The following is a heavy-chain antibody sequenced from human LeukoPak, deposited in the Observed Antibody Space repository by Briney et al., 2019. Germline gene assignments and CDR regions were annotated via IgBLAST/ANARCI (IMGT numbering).Heavy chain of an antibody. CDR3: ARVGDHFHWYLDL. J-gene: IGHJ2*01. V-gene: IGHV3-53*01. D-gene: IGHD3-3*02. Sequence: GGSLRLSCAASGFTVGTNYMNWVRQAPGKGLEWVSILYSGSSTYYADSVEGRFIVSRDSSKNTLSLQVNDLRAEDTAVYYCARVGDHFHWYLDLWGRGTLVTVSS. CDR2: LYSGSST. CDR1: GFTVGTNY.